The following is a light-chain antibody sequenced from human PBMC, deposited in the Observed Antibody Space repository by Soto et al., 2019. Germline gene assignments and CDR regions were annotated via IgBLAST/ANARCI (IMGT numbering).Light chain of an antibody. J-gene: IGLJ2*01. Sequence: QSALTEPPSVSGSPGQSVTISCTGTSSDIGGYNRVSWYQQPPGTAPKLLIYEVSNRPSGVPDRFSGSKSGNTASLTISGLQAEDEADYYCSSFTVDSTSLFGGGTKLTVL. CDR2: EVS. CDR1: SSDIGGYNR. CDR3: SSFTVDSTSL. V-gene: IGLV2-18*02.